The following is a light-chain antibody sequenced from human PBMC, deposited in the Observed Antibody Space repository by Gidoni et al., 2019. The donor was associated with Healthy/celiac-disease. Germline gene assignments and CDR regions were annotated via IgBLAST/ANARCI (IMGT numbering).Light chain of an antibody. CDR1: QGISSY. V-gene: IGKV1-8*01. CDR3: QQYYSYPRT. Sequence: AIRSTPAPSSFSASTGDRVTITCRASQGISSYLAWYQQKPGKAPKLLIYAASTLQSGVPSRFSGSGSGTDFTLAMGCLQSEDFATYYCQQYYSYPRTFGQGTKVEIK. CDR2: AAS. J-gene: IGKJ1*01.